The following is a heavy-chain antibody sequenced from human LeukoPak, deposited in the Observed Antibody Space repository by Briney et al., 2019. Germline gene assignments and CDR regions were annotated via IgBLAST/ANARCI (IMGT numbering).Heavy chain of an antibody. J-gene: IGHJ4*02. V-gene: IGHV4-59*08. D-gene: IGHD7-27*01. CDR3: ARLAWGGLDY. CDR1: GGSISSYY. CDR2: IYYSGST. Sequence: SETLSLTCTVSGGSISSYYWSWIRQPPGKGLEWIGYIYYSGSTNYNPSLKSRVTISVDTSKNQFSLKLSSVTAADTAVYYCARLAWGGLDYWGQGILVTVSS.